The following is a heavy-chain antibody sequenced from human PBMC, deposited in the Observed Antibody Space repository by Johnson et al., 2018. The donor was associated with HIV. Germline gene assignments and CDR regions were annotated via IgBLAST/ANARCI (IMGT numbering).Heavy chain of an antibody. Sequence: VQLVESGGGLVQPGGSLRLSCAVSGFTFSYYWMSWVRQAPGKWLEWVANIKQDGSEKYYVDSVKGRFTISRDNAKKSLYLQMNSLRAEDTAVYYCARELRIAARGLAFDIWGRGTMVTVSS. J-gene: IGHJ3*02. D-gene: IGHD6-6*01. CDR1: GFTFSYYW. CDR2: IKQDGSEK. V-gene: IGHV3-7*05. CDR3: ARELRIAARGLAFDI.